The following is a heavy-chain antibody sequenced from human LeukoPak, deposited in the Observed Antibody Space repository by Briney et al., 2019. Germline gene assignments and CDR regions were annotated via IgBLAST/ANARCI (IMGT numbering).Heavy chain of an antibody. CDR1: GGSISSGSYY. V-gene: IGHV4-61*02. CDR2: IYTSGST. Sequence: TASETLSLTCTVSGGSISSGSYYWSWIRQPAGKGLEWIGRIYTSGSTNYNPSLKRRVTISVDTSKNQFSLKLSSVTAADTAVYYCARGQWLTTVIIDYWGQGTLVTVSS. CDR3: ARGQWLTTVIIDY. D-gene: IGHD4-17*01. J-gene: IGHJ4*02.